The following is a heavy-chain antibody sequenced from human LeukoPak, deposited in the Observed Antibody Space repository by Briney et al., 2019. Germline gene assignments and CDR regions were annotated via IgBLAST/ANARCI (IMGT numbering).Heavy chain of an antibody. CDR3: AKRSDLGSHKFPDS. Sequence: PGRSLRLSCAASGLSFDAYGMHWGRQAPGKGLEWVADISFDGRNKNYADSVKGRFTVSKDNPKNTLCLQMNNRSADDTAVYYCAKRSDLGSHKFPDSWGQGTLVTVSS. J-gene: IGHJ4*02. CDR1: GLSFDAYG. D-gene: IGHD3-10*01. V-gene: IGHV3-30*18. CDR2: ISFDGRNK.